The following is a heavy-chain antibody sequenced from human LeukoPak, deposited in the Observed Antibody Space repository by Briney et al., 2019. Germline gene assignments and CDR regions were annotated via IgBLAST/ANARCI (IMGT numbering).Heavy chain of an antibody. D-gene: IGHD6-13*01. CDR3: AKESPYGAAAGNAFDI. CDR1: GFTFSSYA. J-gene: IGHJ3*02. V-gene: IGHV3-23*01. Sequence: GGSLRLSCAASGFTFSSYAMSWVRQAPGKGLEWVSAISGSGGSTYYADSVKGRFTISRDNSKNTLYLQINSLRAEDTAVYYCAKESPYGAAAGNAFDIWGQGTMVTVSS. CDR2: ISGSGGST.